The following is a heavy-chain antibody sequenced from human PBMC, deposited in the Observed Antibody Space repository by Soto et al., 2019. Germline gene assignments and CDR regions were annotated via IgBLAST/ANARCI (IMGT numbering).Heavy chain of an antibody. CDR2: ISGSGGST. D-gene: IGHD3-3*01. CDR3: AKVYDFWSGYSDY. CDR1: GFTFSSYA. J-gene: IGHJ4*02. Sequence: GGSLRLSCAASGFTFSSYAMSWVRQAPGKGLEWASAISGSGGSTYYADSVKGRFTISRDNSKNTLYLQMNSLRAEDTAVYYCAKVYDFWSGYSDYWGQGTLVTVSS. V-gene: IGHV3-23*01.